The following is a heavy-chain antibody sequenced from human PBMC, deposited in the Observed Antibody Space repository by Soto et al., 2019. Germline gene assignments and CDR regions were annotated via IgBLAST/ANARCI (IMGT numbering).Heavy chain of an antibody. V-gene: IGHV4-34*01. J-gene: IGHJ6*02. D-gene: IGHD6-19*01. CDR1: GGSFSGYY. CDR2: INHSGST. Sequence: SETLSLTCAVYGGSFSGYYWSWIRQPPGKGLEWIGEINHSGSTNYNPSLKSRVTISVDTSKNQFSLQLNSVTPEDTAVYYCARHSHRAVADIYYYYGMDVWGQGTTVTVSS. CDR3: ARHSHRAVADIYYYYGMDV.